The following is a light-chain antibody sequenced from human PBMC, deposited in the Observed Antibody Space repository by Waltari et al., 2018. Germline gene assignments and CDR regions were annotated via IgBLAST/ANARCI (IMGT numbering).Light chain of an antibody. CDR2: EVS. Sequence: QSALTQPAPVSGSPGQSITIPCTETSSAVGSYNLVSWYQQHPGKAPKLMIYEVSKRPSGVSNRFSGSKSGNTASLTISGLQAEDEADYYCCSYAGSSTLVFGGGTKLTVL. CDR1: SSAVGSYNL. CDR3: CSYAGSSTLV. J-gene: IGLJ2*01. V-gene: IGLV2-23*02.